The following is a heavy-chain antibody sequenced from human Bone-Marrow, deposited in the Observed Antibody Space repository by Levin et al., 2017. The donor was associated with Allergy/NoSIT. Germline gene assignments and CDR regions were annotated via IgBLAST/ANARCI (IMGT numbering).Heavy chain of an antibody. Sequence: KTGGSLRLSCKTSGYTFTGYYMHWVRQAPGQGLEWMGRINPNSGGTIYAQKFQGRVTMTRDTSISTAYMELSSLRSDDTAVYYCARELGGDQQYGDYDHDYWGQGTLVTVSS. V-gene: IGHV1-2*06. D-gene: IGHD4-17*01. CDR3: ARELGGDQQYGDYDHDY. CDR1: GYTFTGYY. CDR2: INPNSGGT. J-gene: IGHJ4*02.